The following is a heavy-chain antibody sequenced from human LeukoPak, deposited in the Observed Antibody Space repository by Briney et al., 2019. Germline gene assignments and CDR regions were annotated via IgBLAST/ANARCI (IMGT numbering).Heavy chain of an antibody. D-gene: IGHD6-13*01. Sequence: PSEALSLTCTVSGGSITSDYWNWIRQPAGKGLEWIGRIYTTGSTHYNPSLKSRVTMSVDTSKNQFSLRLSSLTAADTAVYFCARQAAAGNWFDPWGQGTLVTVSS. CDR1: GGSITSDY. CDR3: ARQAAAGNWFDP. V-gene: IGHV4-4*07. CDR2: IYTTGST. J-gene: IGHJ5*02.